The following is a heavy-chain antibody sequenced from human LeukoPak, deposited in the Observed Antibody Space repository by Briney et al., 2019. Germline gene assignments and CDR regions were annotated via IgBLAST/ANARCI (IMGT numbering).Heavy chain of an antibody. CDR1: GFRFDIYA. J-gene: IGHJ4*02. CDR2: MTSPGNYI. D-gene: IGHD4-17*01. Sequence: GGSLRLSCAASGFRFDIYAMTWVRQAPWKGLEWVSSMTSPGNYILYTDSVKGRFTISRDNFRNTLYLQMNSLGVEDTAIYYCAKTTGDFGLTIDYWGRGTLVTVSS. V-gene: IGHV3-23*01. CDR3: AKTTGDFGLTIDY.